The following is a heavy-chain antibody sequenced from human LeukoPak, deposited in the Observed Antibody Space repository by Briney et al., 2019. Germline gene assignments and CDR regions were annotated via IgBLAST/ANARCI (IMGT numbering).Heavy chain of an antibody. Sequence: PGGSLRLSCTASGFTFSRYWMHWVRQAPGKGLEWVSVIYSGGSPFYADSVKGRFTISRDNSKNTVYLQMNNLRVEDTAVYYCARGRQCDFWGQGTLVTVSS. CDR1: GFTFSRYW. V-gene: IGHV3-53*01. J-gene: IGHJ4*02. CDR2: IYSGGSP. D-gene: IGHD4-11*01. CDR3: ARGRQCDF.